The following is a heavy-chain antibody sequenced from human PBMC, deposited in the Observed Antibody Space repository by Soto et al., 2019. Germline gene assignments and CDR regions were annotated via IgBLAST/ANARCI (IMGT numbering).Heavy chain of an antibody. CDR3: ARCPVAGLTTPIDY. V-gene: IGHV4-39*01. D-gene: IGHD6-19*01. Sequence: QLQLQESGPGLVKPSETLSLTCTVSGGSISSSSYYWGWIRQPPGKGLEWIGSIYYSGSTYYNPSLKSRVTISVDTSKDQFSLKLSSVTAADTAVYYCARCPVAGLTTPIDYWGQGTLVTVSS. CDR1: GGSISSSSYY. CDR2: IYYSGST. J-gene: IGHJ4*02.